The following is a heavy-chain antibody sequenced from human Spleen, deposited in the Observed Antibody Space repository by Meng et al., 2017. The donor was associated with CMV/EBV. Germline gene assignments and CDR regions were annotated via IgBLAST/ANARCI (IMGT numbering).Heavy chain of an antibody. D-gene: IGHD6-13*01. V-gene: IGHV3-23*01. CDR1: GFTFSSYA. CDR2: ISGSGGST. J-gene: IGHJ4*02. Sequence: GESLKISCAASGFTFSSYAMSWVCQAPGKGLEWVSGISGSGGSTYYADSVKGRFTISRDNSKSTLYVQMNTLRAEDTAIYYCAPITKVYSSSRTFDYWGQGTLVTVSS. CDR3: APITKVYSSSRTFDY.